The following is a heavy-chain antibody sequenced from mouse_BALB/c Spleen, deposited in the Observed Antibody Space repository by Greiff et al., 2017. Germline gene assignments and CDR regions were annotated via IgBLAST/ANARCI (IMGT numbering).Heavy chain of an antibody. Sequence: VQLQESGPSLVQPSQSLSITCTVSGFSLTSYGVHWVRQSPGKGLEWLGVIWSGGSTDYNAAFISRLSISKDNSKSQVFFKMNSLQANDTAIYYCARNLGMGDAMDYWGQGTSVTVSS. CDR2: IWSGGST. CDR3: ARNLGMGDAMDY. D-gene: IGHD2-3*01. CDR1: GFSLTSYG. J-gene: IGHJ4*01. V-gene: IGHV2-2*02.